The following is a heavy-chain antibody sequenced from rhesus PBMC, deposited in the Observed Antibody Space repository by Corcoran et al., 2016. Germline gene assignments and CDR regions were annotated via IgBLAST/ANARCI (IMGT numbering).Heavy chain of an antibody. D-gene: IGHD6-31*01. J-gene: IGHJ4*01. CDR2: IYGSSGST. Sequence: QVQLQESGPGVVKPSETLSLTCAVSGGSISSGYDWSWNRQPPGKGLEWIGYIYGSSGSTKYNPSLKNRGTISKDASRNQFSRKLSSGTDADTAVYYCARKYSGWYYFDYWGQGVLVTVSS. V-gene: IGHV4-76*01. CDR1: GGSISSGYD. CDR3: ARKYSGWYYFDY.